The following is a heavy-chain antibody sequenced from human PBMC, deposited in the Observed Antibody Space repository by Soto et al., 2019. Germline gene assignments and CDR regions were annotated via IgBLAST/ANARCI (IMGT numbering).Heavy chain of an antibody. J-gene: IGHJ6*02. V-gene: IGHV4-4*02. CDR1: GASISSDNR. D-gene: IGHD2-15*01. CDR3: AKKVPAALRLYYFFGLDV. Sequence: SSETLSLTCAVSGASISSDNRWTWVRQPPGEGLEWIGEISQSGTTKYNPSLASRVTISVDKSKNQFSLRLTSMTAADTAVYYCAKKVPAALRLYYFFGLDVWDQGTTVTVSS. CDR2: ISQSGTT.